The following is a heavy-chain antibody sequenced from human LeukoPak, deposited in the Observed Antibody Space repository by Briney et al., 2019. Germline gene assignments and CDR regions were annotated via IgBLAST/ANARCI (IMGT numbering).Heavy chain of an antibody. D-gene: IGHD6-13*01. J-gene: IGHJ4*02. CDR3: ARRIPAAGHSSYYFDS. V-gene: IGHV4-30-4*02. Sequence: PSETLSLTCTLSGGSISSGDYYWTWIRQPPGKGLEWIGYIYYSGSTYYNPSLKSRVTISVDTSKNQFSLKLSSVTAADTAVYYCARRIPAAGHSSYYFDSWGQGALVTVSS. CDR1: GGSISSGDYY. CDR2: IYYSGST.